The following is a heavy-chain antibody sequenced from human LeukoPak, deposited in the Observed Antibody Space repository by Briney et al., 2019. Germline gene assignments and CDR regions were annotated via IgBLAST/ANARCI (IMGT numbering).Heavy chain of an antibody. J-gene: IGHJ6*02. Sequence: TSETLSLTCTVSGDSISPFYWSWIRQPAGKGLEWIGRIYSSGSTNYNPSLESRVTMSVDPSKNQFSLSLYSVTAADTAVYYCARGPRVLENYYYGLDVWGQGTTVTVSS. CDR3: ARGPRVLENYYYGLDV. V-gene: IGHV4-4*07. CDR1: GDSISPFY. D-gene: IGHD3-3*01. CDR2: IYSSGST.